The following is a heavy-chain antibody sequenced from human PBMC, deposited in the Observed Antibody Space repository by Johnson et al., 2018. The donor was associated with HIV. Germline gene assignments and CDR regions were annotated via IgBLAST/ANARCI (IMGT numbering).Heavy chain of an antibody. D-gene: IGHD6-13*01. V-gene: IGHV3-30*04. J-gene: IGHJ3*02. Sequence: QVQLVESGGGVVQPGTSLRLSCAASGFTFRNYAMHWVRQAPGKGLEWVAVISYDGSNKYYADSVKGRFTISRDNSKNTLSLQMNSPRVDDTAVYYCASVLAAAGMGACDIWGQGTVVTV. CDR1: GFTFRNYA. CDR2: ISYDGSNK. CDR3: ASVLAAAGMGACDI.